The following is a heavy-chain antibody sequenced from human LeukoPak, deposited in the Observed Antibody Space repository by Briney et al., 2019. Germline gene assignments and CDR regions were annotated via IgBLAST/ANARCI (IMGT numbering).Heavy chain of an antibody. Sequence: SETLSLTCVVSGGSITNNHSYWGWIRQPPGKGLEWIGSIHYSGNTHYNASLKSRVTISADTSKNQFTLELTSVTAEDTAVYYCARHLVIDNGSIRNWGQGTLVTVSS. CDR1: GGSITNNHSY. J-gene: IGHJ4*02. V-gene: IGHV4-39*01. CDR2: IHYSGNT. CDR3: ARHLVIDNGSIRN. D-gene: IGHD5-12*01.